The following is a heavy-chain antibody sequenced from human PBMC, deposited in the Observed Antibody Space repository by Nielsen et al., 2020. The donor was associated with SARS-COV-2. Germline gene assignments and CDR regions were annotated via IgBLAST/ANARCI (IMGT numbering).Heavy chain of an antibody. J-gene: IGHJ6*03. CDR1: GFSLSTSGMC. CDR2: IDWDNDK. Sequence: SGPTLVKPTQTLTLTCTFSGFSLSTSGMCVSWIRQPPGKALEWLALIDWDNDKYYSTSLKTRLTISKDTSKNQVVLTMTNMDPVDTATYYCARISSPYYYYYMDVWGKGTTVTVSS. V-gene: IGHV2-70*01. D-gene: IGHD6-6*01. CDR3: ARISSPYYYYYMDV.